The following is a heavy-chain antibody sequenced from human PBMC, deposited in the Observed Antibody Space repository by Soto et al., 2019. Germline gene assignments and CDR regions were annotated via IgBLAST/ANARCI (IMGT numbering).Heavy chain of an antibody. CDR2: IIPIFGTA. J-gene: IGHJ6*02. Sequence: QVQLVQSGAEVKKPGSSVKVSCKASGGTFSSYAISWVRQAPGQGLEWMGGIIPIFGTAKYAQKFQGRVTITADESTSTAYMELSSLRSEDTAVYYCARDHRDYDSSGYYLNYYGMDVWGQGTTVTVSS. V-gene: IGHV1-69*01. D-gene: IGHD3-22*01. CDR1: GGTFSSYA. CDR3: ARDHRDYDSSGYYLNYYGMDV.